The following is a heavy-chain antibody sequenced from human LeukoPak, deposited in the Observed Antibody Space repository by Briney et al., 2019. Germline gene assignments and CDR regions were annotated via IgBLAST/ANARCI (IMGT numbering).Heavy chain of an antibody. CDR1: GFTFSDYY. D-gene: IGHD6-19*01. Sequence: SGGSLRLSCAASGFTFSDYYMSWIRQAPGKGLEWVSYISSSGSTIYYADSVKGRFTISRDNSKNTLYLQMNSLRAEDTAVYYCARGPSPLYSSGWYVWLGTSTDAFDIWGQGTMVTVSS. CDR2: ISSSGSTI. V-gene: IGHV3-11*04. CDR3: ARGPSPLYSSGWYVWLGTSTDAFDI. J-gene: IGHJ3*02.